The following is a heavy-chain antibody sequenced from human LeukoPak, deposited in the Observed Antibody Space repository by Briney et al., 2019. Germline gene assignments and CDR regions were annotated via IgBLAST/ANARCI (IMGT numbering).Heavy chain of an antibody. CDR1: GFTFSSYA. D-gene: IGHD5-12*01. V-gene: IGHV3-23*01. Sequence: HPGGSLRLSCAASGFTFSSYAMSWVRQAPGKGLEWVSAISGSGGSTYYADSVKGRFTISRDNSKNTLYLQMNSLRAEDTAVYYCAKDRRGYSGYADYWGQGTLVTASS. CDR3: AKDRRGYSGYADY. CDR2: ISGSGGST. J-gene: IGHJ4*02.